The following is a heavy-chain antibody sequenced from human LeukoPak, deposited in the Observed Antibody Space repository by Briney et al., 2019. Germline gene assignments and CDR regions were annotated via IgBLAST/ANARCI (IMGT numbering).Heavy chain of an antibody. J-gene: IGHJ6*03. CDR1: GYTFTGYY. CDR2: INPNSGGT. D-gene: IGHD2-15*01. Sequence: GASVKVSCKASGYTFTGYYMHWVRQAPGQGLEWMGWINPNSGGTNYAQKFQGRVTMTRDTSISTAYMELSRLRSDDTAVYYCARDRDLLGRVYYYYYMDVWGKGTTVTVSS. V-gene: IGHV1-2*02. CDR3: ARDRDLLGRVYYYYYMDV.